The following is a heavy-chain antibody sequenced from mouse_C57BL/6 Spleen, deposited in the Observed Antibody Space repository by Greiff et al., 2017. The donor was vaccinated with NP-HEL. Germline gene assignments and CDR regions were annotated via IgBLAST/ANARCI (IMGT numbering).Heavy chain of an antibody. CDR2: IDPSDNYT. CDR3: SRGTTDYAMDY. D-gene: IGHD1-1*01. CDR1: GYTFTSYW. Sequence: QVQLQQPGAELVMPGASVKLSCKASGYTFTSYWMHWVKQRPGQGLEWIGEIDPSDNYTNYNQKFKGKSTLTVDKSSSTAYMQLSSLTSEDSAVYYYSRGTTDYAMDYWGQGTSVTVSS. J-gene: IGHJ4*01. V-gene: IGHV1-69*01.